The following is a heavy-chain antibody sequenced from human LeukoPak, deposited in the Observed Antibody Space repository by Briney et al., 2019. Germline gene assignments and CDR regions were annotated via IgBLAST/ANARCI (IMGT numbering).Heavy chain of an antibody. CDR3: ARDVKMATPSFGY. V-gene: IGHV1-2*02. J-gene: IGHJ4*02. D-gene: IGHD5-24*01. CDR1: GYTFTGYD. Sequence: ASVKVSCKAFGYTFTGYDIHWLRQAPGQGLEWMGWINPNSGGTNYAQKFQGRVTMTRDTSITTAYMELIRLTSDDTAVYYCARDVKMATPSFGYLGQGTLVTVSS. CDR2: INPNSGGT.